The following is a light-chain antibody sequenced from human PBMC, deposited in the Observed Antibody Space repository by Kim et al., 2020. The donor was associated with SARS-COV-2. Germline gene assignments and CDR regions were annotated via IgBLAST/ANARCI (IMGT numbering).Light chain of an antibody. CDR1: QGISSA. Sequence: ASVGDRVTITCRASQGISSALAWYQQKPGKPPKLLIYDASSLESGVPSRFSGSGSGTDFTLTISSLQPEDFATYYCQQFNSYPLTFGGGTKVDIK. J-gene: IGKJ4*01. CDR2: DAS. CDR3: QQFNSYPLT. V-gene: IGKV1-13*02.